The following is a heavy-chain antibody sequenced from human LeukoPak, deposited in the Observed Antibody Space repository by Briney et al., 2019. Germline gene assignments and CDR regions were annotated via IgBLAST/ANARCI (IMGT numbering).Heavy chain of an antibody. Sequence: KTSETLSLTCTVSGGSISSSSYYWGWIRQPPGKGLEWIGSIYYSGSTYYNPSLQSRVAISVDTSKNQFSLKLSSMTAADTAVYYCARDRVVVARPVCTDVWAKGTSVTVSS. J-gene: IGHJ6*04. D-gene: IGHD6-6*01. CDR1: GGSISSSSYY. CDR2: IYYSGST. CDR3: ARDRVVVARPVCTDV. V-gene: IGHV4-39*07.